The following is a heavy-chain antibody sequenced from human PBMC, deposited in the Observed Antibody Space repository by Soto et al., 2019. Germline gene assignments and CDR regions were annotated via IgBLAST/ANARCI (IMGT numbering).Heavy chain of an antibody. J-gene: IGHJ4*02. CDR3: ARIGVGVTIDS. CDR1: GDSVSSDGYF. D-gene: IGHD1-26*01. CDR2: ISYTGDT. V-gene: IGHV4-61*08. Sequence: QVPLREAGPGLLKPSETLSITCTVSGDSVSSDGYFWTWVRQPQGKGLEWIAYISYTGDTNYNPSVKSRVHISVDTSSNQFSLKVRSVSAADTAMYFCARIGVGVTIDSWGQGTLVTVSS.